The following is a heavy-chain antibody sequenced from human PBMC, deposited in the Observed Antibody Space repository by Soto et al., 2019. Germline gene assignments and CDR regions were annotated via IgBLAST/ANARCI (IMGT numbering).Heavy chain of an antibody. CDR1: GFTFNSYS. V-gene: IGHV3-21*01. J-gene: IGHJ6*02. D-gene: IGHD2-2*01. CDR3: ASQGGDIVLVPAAHGHYYGMDV. Sequence: GGSLRLSCAVSGFTFNSYSMNWVRQAPGKGLEWVSSISSFSNYMYYTDSVKGRFTISRDNARNSLYLLMNSLRAEVTAVYYCASQGGDIVLVPAAHGHYYGMDVWGQGTTVTVSS. CDR2: ISSFSNYM.